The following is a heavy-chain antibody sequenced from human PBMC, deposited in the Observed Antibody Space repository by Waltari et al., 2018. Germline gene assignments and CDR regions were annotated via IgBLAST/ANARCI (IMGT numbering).Heavy chain of an antibody. CDR2: IRSDGTGT. D-gene: IGHD5-18*01. CDR3: ASGIQLSSW. CDR1: GFNFSTYW. V-gene: IGHV3-74*02. Sequence: DVLLVESGGGLVQPEGSLRLYCAASGFNFSTYWMHWVRQAPGKGLLWVSRIRSDGTGTDYADSVKGRFTISRDNAKNTLFLQMDSLRAEDTAVYYCASGIQLSSWGGQGTLVSVSS. J-gene: IGHJ4*02.